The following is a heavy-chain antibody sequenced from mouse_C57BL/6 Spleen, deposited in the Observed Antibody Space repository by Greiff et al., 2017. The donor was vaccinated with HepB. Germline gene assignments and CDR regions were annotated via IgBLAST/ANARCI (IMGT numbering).Heavy chain of an antibody. V-gene: IGHV1-55*01. CDR3: ARYVGDDGYYGWYFDV. Sequence: QVQLQQPGAELVKPGAPVKMSCKASGHTSTSYWITWVMQRPGQGLEWIGDIYSGSGSTKYKEKFKSKATLTVDTYSSTAYMQLSSLTSEDSAVYYCARYVGDDGYYGWYFDVWGTGTTVTVSS. J-gene: IGHJ1*03. CDR1: GHTSTSYW. CDR2: IYSGSGST. D-gene: IGHD2-3*01.